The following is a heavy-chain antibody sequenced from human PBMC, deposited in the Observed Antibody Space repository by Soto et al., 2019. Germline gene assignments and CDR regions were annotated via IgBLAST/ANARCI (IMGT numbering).Heavy chain of an antibody. CDR1: GFTFSSYA. CDR2: ISYDGSNK. Sequence: GGSLRLSCAASGFTFSSYAMHWVRQAPGKGLEWVAVISYDGSNKYYADSVKGRFTISRDNSKNTLYLQMNSLRAEDTAVYYCARDRGGYCSGGSCYLDYYYYGMDVWGQGTTVTVSS. V-gene: IGHV3-30-3*01. CDR3: ARDRGGYCSGGSCYLDYYYYGMDV. J-gene: IGHJ6*02. D-gene: IGHD2-15*01.